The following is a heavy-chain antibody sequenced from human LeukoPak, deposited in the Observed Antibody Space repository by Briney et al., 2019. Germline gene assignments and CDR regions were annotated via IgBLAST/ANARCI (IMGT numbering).Heavy chain of an antibody. CDR3: ARHDVRYFDWLSTSVGAFDI. D-gene: IGHD3-9*01. J-gene: IGHJ3*02. V-gene: IGHV4-39*01. CDR1: GGSISSSSYY. Sequence: PSETLSLTCTVSGGSISSSSYYWGWIRQPPGKGLEWIGSIYYSGSTYYNPSLKSRVTISVDTSKNQFSLKLSSVTAADTAVYHCARHDVRYFDWLSTSVGAFDIWGQGTMVTVSS. CDR2: IYYSGST.